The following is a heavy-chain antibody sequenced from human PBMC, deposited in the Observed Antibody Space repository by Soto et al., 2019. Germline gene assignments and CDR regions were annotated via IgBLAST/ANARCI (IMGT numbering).Heavy chain of an antibody. Sequence: QVQLVESGGGVVQPGRSLRLSCAASGFTFSSYGMHWVRQAPGKGLEWVAVISYDGSNKYYADSVKGRFTISRDNSKNTLYLQMNSLRAEDTAVYYCAKDLGGSPGGDGYGDDLYYYYGMDVW. CDR3: AKDLGGSPGGDGYGDDLYYYYGMDV. D-gene: IGHD4-17*01. J-gene: IGHJ6*01. CDR1: GFTFSSYG. V-gene: IGHV3-30*18. CDR2: ISYDGSNK.